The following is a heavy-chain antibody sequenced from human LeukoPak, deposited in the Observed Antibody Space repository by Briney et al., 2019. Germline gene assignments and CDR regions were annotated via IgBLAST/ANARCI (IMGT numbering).Heavy chain of an antibody. CDR2: INTDGTSP. J-gene: IGHJ4*02. CDR3: AREYEAALDY. Sequence: GGSLRLSCAASGFTFSGYWMHWVRQAPGKGLEWVSCINTDGTSPTYADSVKGRFTISRDNAKNTLSLQMNGLRAEDTAVYYCAREYEAALDYWGQGTLVSVSS. D-gene: IGHD2-8*01. CDR1: GFTFSGYW. V-gene: IGHV3-74*01.